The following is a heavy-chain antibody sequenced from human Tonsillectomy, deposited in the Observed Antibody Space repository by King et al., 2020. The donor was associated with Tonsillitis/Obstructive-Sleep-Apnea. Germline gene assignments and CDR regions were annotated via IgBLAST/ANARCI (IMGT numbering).Heavy chain of an antibody. CDR2: ISYYGTNK. J-gene: IGHJ4*02. Sequence: VQLVESGGGVVHPGGSQKLSCAASGFTFSPYAKHGARRAPGKGREGVAVISYYGTNKYYADSEKGRFTISRENTKNTLYLQMNSLRAEDTAVYYCARALWNIVVVVPATPFDYWGQGTLVTVSS. V-gene: IGHV3-30*04. CDR1: GFTFSPYA. D-gene: IGHD2-15*01. CDR3: ARALWNIVVVVPATPFDY.